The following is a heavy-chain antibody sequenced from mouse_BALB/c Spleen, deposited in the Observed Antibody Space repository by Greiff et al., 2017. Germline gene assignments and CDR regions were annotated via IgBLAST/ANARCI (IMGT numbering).Heavy chain of an antibody. V-gene: IGHV1-54*01. CDR2: INPGSGGT. D-gene: IGHD1-1*02. Sequence: VQLQESGAELVRPGTSVKVSCKASGYAFTNYLIAWVKQRPGQGLEWIGVINPGSGGTNYNEKFKGKATLTADKSSSTAYMQLSSLTSDDSAVDFCARRLWGNAMDYWGQGTSVTVSA. CDR3: ARRLWGNAMDY. CDR1: GYAFTNYL. J-gene: IGHJ4*01.